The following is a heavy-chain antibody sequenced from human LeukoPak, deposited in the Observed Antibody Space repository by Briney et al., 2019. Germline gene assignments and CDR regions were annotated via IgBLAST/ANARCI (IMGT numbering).Heavy chain of an antibody. Sequence: GGSLRLSCAASEFTFSSYRMDWVRQAPGKGLEWVASISSGSIEIYYADAVKGRFTISRDNAKNSLYLQMSSLRGEDTAEYYCATMGYDFWSGYWPDYWGQGTLVTVSS. J-gene: IGHJ4*02. CDR1: EFTFSSYR. V-gene: IGHV3-21*04. CDR3: ATMGYDFWSGYWPDY. D-gene: IGHD3-3*01. CDR2: ISSGSIEI.